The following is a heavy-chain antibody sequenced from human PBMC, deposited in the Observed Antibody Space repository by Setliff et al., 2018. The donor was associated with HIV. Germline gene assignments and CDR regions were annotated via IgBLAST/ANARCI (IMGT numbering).Heavy chain of an antibody. Sequence: GGSLRLSCAASGFTFSSAWMGWVRQAPAKGLEWVANISPDGSATYYVDSVKGRFTISRDNAKTSLYLQMNSLRADDTAVYYCAKDRITGYYNFWSGPNFDYWGQGTLVTVSS. J-gene: IGHJ4*02. CDR1: GFTFSSAW. V-gene: IGHV3-7*03. CDR2: ISPDGSAT. D-gene: IGHD3-3*01. CDR3: AKDRITGYYNFWSGPNFDY.